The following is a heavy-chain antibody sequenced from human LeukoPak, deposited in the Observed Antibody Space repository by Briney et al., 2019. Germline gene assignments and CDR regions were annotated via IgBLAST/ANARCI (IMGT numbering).Heavy chain of an antibody. J-gene: IGHJ4*02. CDR1: GLTFDDYA. CDR2: ISGDGGST. Sequence: GGSLRLSCAASGLTFDDYAMHWDRQAPGKGLEWVSLISGDGGSTYYADSVKGRFTISRDNSKNSLYLQMNSLRTEDTALYYCAKDTSKGDRDYFDYWGQGTLVTVSS. V-gene: IGHV3-43*02. CDR3: AKDTSKGDRDYFDY.